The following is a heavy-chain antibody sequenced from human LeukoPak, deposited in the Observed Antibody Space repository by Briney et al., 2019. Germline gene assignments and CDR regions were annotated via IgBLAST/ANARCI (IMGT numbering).Heavy chain of an antibody. CDR3: ARRPPDIVVVVASVPNGFDP. V-gene: IGHV4-30-2*01. CDR2: IYHSGST. CDR1: GGSISSGGYS. D-gene: IGHD2-15*01. Sequence: SQTLSLTCAVSGGSISSGGYSWSWIRQPPGKGLEWIGYIYHSGSTYYNPSLKSRVTISVDRSKNQFSLKLSSVTAADTAVYYCARRPPDIVVVVASVPNGFDPWGQGTLVTVSS. J-gene: IGHJ5*02.